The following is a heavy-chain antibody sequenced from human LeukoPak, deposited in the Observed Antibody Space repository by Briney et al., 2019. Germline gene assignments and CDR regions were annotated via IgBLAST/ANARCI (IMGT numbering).Heavy chain of an antibody. CDR1: GFAFSSYA. Sequence: GGSLRLSCAASGFAFSSYAMHWVRQAPGKGLEWVAVISYDGSNKYYADSVKGRFTISRDNSKNTLYLQMNSLRAEDTAVYYCARGIGTIFGVEPNNWFDPWGQGTLVTVSS. CDR2: ISYDGSNK. D-gene: IGHD3-3*01. V-gene: IGHV3-30-3*01. CDR3: ARGIGTIFGVEPNNWFDP. J-gene: IGHJ5*02.